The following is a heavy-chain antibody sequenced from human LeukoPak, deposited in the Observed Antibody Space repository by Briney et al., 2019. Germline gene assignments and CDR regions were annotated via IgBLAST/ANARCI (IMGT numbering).Heavy chain of an antibody. CDR3: ARGVNYLGQLRYFDF. Sequence: PSQTLSLTCTVSGGSISSGGYYWSWIRQHPEKGLESIGYIYYGGSTYYNPSLKSRLTLSVDTSKNQFSLQLRSVTAADTAIYFCARGVNYLGQLRYFDFWGQGTLVTVSS. V-gene: IGHV4-31*03. D-gene: IGHD3-16*01. CDR1: GGSISSGGYY. J-gene: IGHJ4*02. CDR2: IYYGGST.